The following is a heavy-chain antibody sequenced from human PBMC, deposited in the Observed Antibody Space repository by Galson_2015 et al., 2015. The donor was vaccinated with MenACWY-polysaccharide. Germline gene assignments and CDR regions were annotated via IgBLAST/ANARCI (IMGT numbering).Heavy chain of an antibody. CDR3: ARVRYYDIPRDALDI. J-gene: IGHJ3*02. CDR2: FSPRSGST. CDR1: GYTFIDYY. D-gene: IGHD3-9*01. Sequence: SVKVSCKASGYTFIDYYIHWVRQAPGQGLEWMGIFSPRSGSTTYAQKFQDRISMTRDTSTSTVYMDLSSLRFEDSAVYYCARVRYYDIPRDALDIWGQGIMVAVSS. V-gene: IGHV1-46*01.